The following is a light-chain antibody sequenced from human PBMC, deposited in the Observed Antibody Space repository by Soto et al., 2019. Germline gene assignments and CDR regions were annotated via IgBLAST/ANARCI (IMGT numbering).Light chain of an antibody. Sequence: EIVLTQSPATLSLSPGERATLSCRASQSVSSYLAWYQQKPGQAPRLLIYDASNRATRIPARFSGSGSGTVFTLTISSLEPEDFAVYYCQQRRIWPTFGPGTKVDIK. CDR3: QQRRIWPT. V-gene: IGKV3-11*01. J-gene: IGKJ3*01. CDR2: DAS. CDR1: QSVSSY.